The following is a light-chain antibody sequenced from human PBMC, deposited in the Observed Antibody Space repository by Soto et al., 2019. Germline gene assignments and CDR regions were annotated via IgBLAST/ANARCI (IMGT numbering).Light chain of an antibody. V-gene: IGLV7-43*01. Sequence: QAVVTQEPSLTVSPGGTVTLTCASSTGAVTSDYYPNWFQQRPGQAPRALIYSTNNKYSWTPARFSGSLLGGKAALTLSGVRRGDGGDYYCLLSFGGQLGVFGGGTKVTAL. J-gene: IGLJ2*01. CDR1: TGAVTSDYY. CDR3: LLSFGGQLGV. CDR2: STN.